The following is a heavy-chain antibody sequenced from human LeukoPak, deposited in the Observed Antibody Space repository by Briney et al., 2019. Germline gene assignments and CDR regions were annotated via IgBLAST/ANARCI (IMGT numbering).Heavy chain of an antibody. D-gene: IGHD4-11*01. CDR3: AKDQAVNRRDFDY. CDR1: GFTFRSYA. V-gene: IGHV3-33*06. CDR2: IWYDGSHT. Sequence: QPGRSLRLSCAASGFTFRSYAIHWVRQGPGKGLEWVAVIWYDGSHTYYADSVKGRFTISRDNSKNTLYLQMNSLRAEDTAVYYCAKDQAVNRRDFDYWGLGTLVTVSS. J-gene: IGHJ4*02.